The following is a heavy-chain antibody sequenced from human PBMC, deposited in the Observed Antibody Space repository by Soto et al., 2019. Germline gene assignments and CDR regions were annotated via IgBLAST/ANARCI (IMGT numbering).Heavy chain of an antibody. Sequence: PSETLSLTCAVYGGSFSGYYWSWIRQPPGKGLEWIGEINHSGSTNYNPSLKSRVTISVDTSKNQFSLQLSSVTAADTAVYYCARVPPSDSRSDYLDYWGQGTLVTLSS. CDR1: GGSFSGYY. J-gene: IGHJ4*02. V-gene: IGHV4-34*01. D-gene: IGHD6-6*01. CDR2: INHSGST. CDR3: ARVPPSDSRSDYLDY.